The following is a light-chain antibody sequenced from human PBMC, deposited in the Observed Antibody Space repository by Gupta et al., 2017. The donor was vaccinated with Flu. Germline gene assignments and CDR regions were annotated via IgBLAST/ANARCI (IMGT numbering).Light chain of an antibody. CDR2: DAS. J-gene: IGKJ4*01. CDR3: QQHHNLHSLT. V-gene: IGKV1-33*01. CDR1: QDIGTY. Sequence: DIQMTQSPYSLSASVGDRVTITCQASQDIGTYLNWYQQKPTEAPKLLIYDASSLETGVSSRFSGSGSGKDFTLTISSLQPEDPATYYCQQHHNLHSLTFGGGTKVEIK.